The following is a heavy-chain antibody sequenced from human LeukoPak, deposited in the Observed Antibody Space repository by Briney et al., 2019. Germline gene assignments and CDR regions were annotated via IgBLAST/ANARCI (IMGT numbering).Heavy chain of an antibody. CDR2: INHSGSI. J-gene: IGHJ5*02. Sequence: SETLSLTCAVYGGSFSGYYWSWIRQPPGRGLEWIGEINHSGSINYNPSLKSRVTISVDTSKNQFSLKLSSVTAADTAVYYCARGTIVVVPAAKRRIWFDPWGQGTLVTVSS. V-gene: IGHV4-34*01. CDR1: GGSFSGYY. D-gene: IGHD2-2*01. CDR3: ARGTIVVVPAAKRRIWFDP.